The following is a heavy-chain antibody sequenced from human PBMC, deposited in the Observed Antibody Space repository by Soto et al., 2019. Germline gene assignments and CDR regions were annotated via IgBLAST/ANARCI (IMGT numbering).Heavy chain of an antibody. D-gene: IGHD5-18*01. Sequence: EVQLVESGGGLVQPGGSLRLSCAVSGFTVRSNYMSWVRQAPGKGLEWVSIIYSGGSTYYADSVKGRFTISRDNSKNTLYLQMNSLRAEDMAVYYCAGIRPPLYWGQGTLVTVSS. CDR2: IYSGGST. V-gene: IGHV3-66*01. CDR3: AGIRPPLY. J-gene: IGHJ4*02. CDR1: GFTVRSNY.